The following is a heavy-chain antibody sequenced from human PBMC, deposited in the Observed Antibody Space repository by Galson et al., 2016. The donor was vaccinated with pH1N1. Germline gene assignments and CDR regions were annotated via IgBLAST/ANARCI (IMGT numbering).Heavy chain of an antibody. Sequence: SVKVSCKASGYIFTSDYFHWVRQAPGQGLEWMGVIDPSNGGTTFAQKLQSLVTMTRDTSTNTVYMELSSLKSEDTAVYYCARDLGRLRDNWGQGTLVTVSS. V-gene: IGHV1-46*03. CDR3: ARDLGRLRDN. CDR1: GYIFTSDY. CDR2: IDPSNGGT. D-gene: IGHD1-26*01. J-gene: IGHJ4*02.